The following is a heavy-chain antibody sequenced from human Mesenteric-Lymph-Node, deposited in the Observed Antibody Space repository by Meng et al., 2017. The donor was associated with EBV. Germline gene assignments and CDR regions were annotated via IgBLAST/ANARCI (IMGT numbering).Heavy chain of an antibody. CDR3: THVKYGAGSYYSDY. Sequence: QITLKESGPTLVKPTQTLTLTCTFSGFSLSTSAMGVGWIRQPPGKALEWLSLIYWDDDKRYSPSLKTRLSITKDTSKNQVVLTLANVNPVDTARYYCTHVKYGAGSYYSDYWGQGTLVTVSS. V-gene: IGHV2-5*02. CDR1: GFSLSTSAMG. D-gene: IGHD3-10*01. J-gene: IGHJ4*02. CDR2: IYWDDDK.